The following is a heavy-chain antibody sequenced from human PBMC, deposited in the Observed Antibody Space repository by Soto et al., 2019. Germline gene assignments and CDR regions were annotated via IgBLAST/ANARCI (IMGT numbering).Heavy chain of an antibody. D-gene: IGHD2-15*01. V-gene: IGHV3-23*01. J-gene: IGHJ4*02. CDR2: VSSGGGT. CDR1: GFTFSTYA. CDR3: AKRRGAGGHFDY. Sequence: EVELLESGGGLVQPEGSLRLSCAASGFTFSTYAMGWVRQAPGKGLEWVSVVSSGGGTHYADSVKGRFTVSRDNSKNTLSLQXNSLRADDTAVYYCAKRRGAGGHFDYWGQGALVTVSS.